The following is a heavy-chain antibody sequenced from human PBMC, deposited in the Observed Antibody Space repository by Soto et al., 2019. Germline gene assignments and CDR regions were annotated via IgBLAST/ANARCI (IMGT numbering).Heavy chain of an antibody. D-gene: IGHD3-10*01. CDR1: GYTFTSYA. CDR2: INAGNGNT. CDR3: ARANTMVRGLTPLGY. J-gene: IGHJ4*02. V-gene: IGHV1-3*01. Sequence: ASVKVSCKASGYTFTSYAMHWVRQAPGQRLEWMGWINAGNGNTKYSQKFQGRVTITRDTSASTAYMELSSLRSEDTAVYYCARANTMVRGLTPLGYWGQGTLVTVSS.